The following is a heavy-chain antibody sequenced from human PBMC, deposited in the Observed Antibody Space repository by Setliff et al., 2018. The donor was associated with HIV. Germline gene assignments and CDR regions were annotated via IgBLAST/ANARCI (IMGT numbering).Heavy chain of an antibody. CDR1: GYTFTGSF. J-gene: IGHJ3*02. CDR2: INCNSGGT. V-gene: IGHV1-2*02. D-gene: IGHD2-15*01. CDR3: ARSDCSSVRCYLGHAFEI. Sequence: ASVKVSCKSSGYTFTGSFMHWVRQAPGQGLEWMGWINCNSGGTYYAQNFQGRVTMTRDTSINTAYMELSRLRSDDTAVYYCARSDCSSVRCYLGHAFEIWGQGTMVTVSS.